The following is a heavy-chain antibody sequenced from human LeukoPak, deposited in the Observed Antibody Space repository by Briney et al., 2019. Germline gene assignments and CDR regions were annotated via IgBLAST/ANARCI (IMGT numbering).Heavy chain of an antibody. V-gene: IGHV3-64D*06. CDR2: ISSNGGTI. Sequence: GGSLRLSCSASEFTFSSYDMHWVRQAPGKGLEYVSAISSNGGTIYYADSVKGSFTISRDNFKNTLCLQMSSLRAEDTAVYYCARGHYGLDVWGQGTTVTVSS. CDR3: ARGHYGLDV. CDR1: EFTFSSYD. J-gene: IGHJ6*02.